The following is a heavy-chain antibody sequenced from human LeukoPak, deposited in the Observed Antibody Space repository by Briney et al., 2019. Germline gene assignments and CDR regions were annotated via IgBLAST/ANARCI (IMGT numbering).Heavy chain of an antibody. D-gene: IGHD3-3*01. CDR3: ARDGYYDFWSGYYSHYYYYMDV. CDR2: ISSSGSTI. V-gene: IGHV3-11*04. J-gene: IGHJ6*03. Sequence: PGGSLRLSCAASGFTFSDYYMSWIRQAPGKGLEWVSYISSSGSTIYYADSVKGRFTISRGNAKNSLYLQMNSLRAEDTAVYYCARDGYYDFWSGYYSHYYYYMDVWGKGTTVTVSS. CDR1: GFTFSDYY.